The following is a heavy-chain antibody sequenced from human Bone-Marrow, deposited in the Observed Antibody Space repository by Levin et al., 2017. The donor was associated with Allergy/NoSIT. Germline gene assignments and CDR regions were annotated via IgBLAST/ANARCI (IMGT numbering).Heavy chain of an antibody. CDR3: ARGLMRRGDWSEALPNWFDP. CDR2: IEPNRGKT. CDR1: GYTFTDFD. J-gene: IGHJ5*02. V-gene: IGHV1-8*01. D-gene: IGHD2-21*02. Sequence: ASVKVSCKASGYTFTDFDLSWVRQVAGQRPEWMGWIEPNRGKTGYAQKFQGRLSMTIDTSMTTTYMELTGLTSDDTAGYYCARGLMRRGDWSEALPNWFDPWGQGTLVTVSS.